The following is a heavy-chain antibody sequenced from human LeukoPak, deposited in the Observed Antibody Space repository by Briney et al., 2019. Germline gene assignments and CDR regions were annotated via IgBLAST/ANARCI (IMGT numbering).Heavy chain of an antibody. CDR1: GFTFSRFG. J-gene: IGHJ4*02. Sequence: GGSVRLSCAASGFTFSRFGMHWVRQAPGKGLEWVAVIWYDGSNKYYADSVKGRFTISRDNSKNTLCLEMNSLRAEDTAVYYCARDYYYDSSGYWDYYFDYWGQGTLVSVSS. V-gene: IGHV3-33*01. D-gene: IGHD3-22*01. CDR2: IWYDGSNK. CDR3: ARDYYYDSSGYWDYYFDY.